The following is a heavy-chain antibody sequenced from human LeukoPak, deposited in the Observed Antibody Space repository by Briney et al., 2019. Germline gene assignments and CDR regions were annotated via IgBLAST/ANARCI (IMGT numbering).Heavy chain of an antibody. CDR3: ARGVTDIVVVPRATKRTRFFDF. Sequence: SETLSLTCAVNGXFFSNYYWSWIRQPPGKGLDWIAEVKHSGSTNYNPSLKSRVTISVDTSKNQFSLRLSSVTAADTAVYYCARGVTDIVVVPRATKRTRFFDFWGQGIQVTVSS. CDR1: GXFFSNYY. D-gene: IGHD2-2*01. J-gene: IGHJ4*02. V-gene: IGHV4-34*01. CDR2: VKHSGST.